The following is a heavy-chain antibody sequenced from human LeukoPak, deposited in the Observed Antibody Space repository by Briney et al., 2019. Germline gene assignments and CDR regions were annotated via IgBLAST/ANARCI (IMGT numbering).Heavy chain of an antibody. CDR2: ISSSGSTI. J-gene: IGHJ5*02. CDR3: ARYHGSGSYYNAYNWFDP. V-gene: IGHV3-48*04. D-gene: IGHD3-10*01. Sequence: GGSLRLSCAASGFTFSSYSMNWVRQAPGKGLEWVSYISSSGSTIYYADSVKGRFTISRDNAKNSLYLQMNSLRAEDTAVYYCARYHGSGSYYNAYNWFDPWGQGTLVTVSS. CDR1: GFTFSSYS.